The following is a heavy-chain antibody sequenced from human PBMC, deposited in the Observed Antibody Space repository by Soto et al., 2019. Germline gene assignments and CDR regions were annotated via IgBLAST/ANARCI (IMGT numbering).Heavy chain of an antibody. CDR2: ISGSGGVT. J-gene: IGHJ4*02. CDR3: AKVRGLDSSGYYPYYFDS. D-gene: IGHD3-22*01. V-gene: IGHV3-23*01. CDR1: GFTFSNYA. Sequence: PGGSLRLSCAASGFTFSNYAMTWVRQAPGKGLEWVSVISGSGGVTYYADSVKGRFTIFRDSSKSTLYLQMNSLRAEDTAVYYCAKVRGLDSSGYYPYYFDSWGQGTLVTVSS.